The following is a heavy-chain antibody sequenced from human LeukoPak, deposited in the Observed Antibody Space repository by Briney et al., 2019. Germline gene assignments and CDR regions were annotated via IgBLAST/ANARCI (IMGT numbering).Heavy chain of an antibody. CDR2: ISTYNGNT. CDR3: ARAPYYDILTGYYYFDY. J-gene: IGHJ4*02. D-gene: IGHD3-9*01. CDR1: GFTFTDEY. Sequence: ASVKVSCKSSGFTFTDEYIHWVRQAPGQGLEWMGWISTYNGNTDYAQKLQGRVTMTTDTSTSTAYMELRSLRSDDTAVYYCARAPYYDILTGYYYFDYWGQGTLVTVSS. V-gene: IGHV1-18*01.